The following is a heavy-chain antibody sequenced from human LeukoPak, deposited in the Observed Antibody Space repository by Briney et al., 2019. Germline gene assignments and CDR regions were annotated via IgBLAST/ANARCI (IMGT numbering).Heavy chain of an antibody. CDR1: GYTFTGYY. CDR3: VRDADALLTGSDWFDP. CDR2: INPNSGDT. V-gene: IGHV1-2*02. Sequence: ASVKVSCKASGYTFTGYYIHWVRQAPGQGLEWMGWINPNSGDTNYAQKFQGRVTMTRDTSITTAYMELRRLRSGDTAVYYCVRDADALLTGSDWFDPWGQGTLVTVSS. J-gene: IGHJ5*02. D-gene: IGHD3-9*01.